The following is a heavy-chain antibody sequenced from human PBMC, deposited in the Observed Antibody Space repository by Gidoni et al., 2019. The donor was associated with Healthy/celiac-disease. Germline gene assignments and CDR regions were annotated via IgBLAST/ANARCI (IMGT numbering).Heavy chain of an antibody. V-gene: IGHV3-11*01. D-gene: IGHD5-18*01. CDR3: ATVDTAMWLWRNVQFDY. CDR2: ISSSGSTI. Sequence: ISSSGSTIYYADSVKGRFTISRDNAKNSLYLQMNSLRAEDTAVYYCATVDTAMWLWRNVQFDYWGQGTLVTVSS. J-gene: IGHJ4*02.